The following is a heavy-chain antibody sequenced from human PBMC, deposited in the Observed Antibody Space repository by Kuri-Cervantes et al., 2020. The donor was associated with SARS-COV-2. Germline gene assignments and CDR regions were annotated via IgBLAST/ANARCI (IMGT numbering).Heavy chain of an antibody. CDR2: IYTSGST. CDR3: ARSGSLHMGRYYYYYMDV. V-gene: IGHV4-59*10. Sequence: ESLKISCAASGFTFSSYEMNWVRQAPGKGLEWIGRIYTSGSTNYNPSLKSRVTMSVDTSKNQFSLKLSSVTAADTAVYYCARSGSLHMGRYYYYYMDVWGKGTTVTVSS. D-gene: IGHD1-26*01. CDR1: GFTFSSYE. J-gene: IGHJ6*03.